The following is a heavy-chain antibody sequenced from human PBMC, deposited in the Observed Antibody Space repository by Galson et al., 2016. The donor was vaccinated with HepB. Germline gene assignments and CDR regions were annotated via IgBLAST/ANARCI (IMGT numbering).Heavy chain of an antibody. CDR1: GLTFSTCD. V-gene: IGHV3-21*04. CDR3: ARDPEVGFYYVDS. Sequence: SLRLSCAVSGLTFSTCDMTSVRQAPGKGLEWVSSIGTDEYTYYADSVKGRFTVSRDNAQNSLYLQMNSLRAEDTAVYYCARDPEVGFYYVDSWGQGTLVTVSS. CDR2: IGTDEYT. J-gene: IGHJ4*02. D-gene: IGHD1-14*01.